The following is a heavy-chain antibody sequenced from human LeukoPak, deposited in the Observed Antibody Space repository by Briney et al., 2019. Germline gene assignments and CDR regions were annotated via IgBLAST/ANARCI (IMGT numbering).Heavy chain of an antibody. V-gene: IGHV3-23*01. D-gene: IGHD3-16*01. CDR2: ISDRGDGT. Sequence: GGSLRLSCAASGFTFSSYAMSWVRQAPGKGLEWVSGISDRGDGTYYADSVKGRFTVSRDTSKNTLYLQMNSLRAEDTAVYYCAKGNYGYIFYFDYWGQGTLVTVSS. J-gene: IGHJ4*02. CDR1: GFTFSSYA. CDR3: AKGNYGYIFYFDY.